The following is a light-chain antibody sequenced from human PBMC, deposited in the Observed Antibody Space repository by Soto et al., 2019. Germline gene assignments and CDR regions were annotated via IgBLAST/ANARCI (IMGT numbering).Light chain of an antibody. CDR1: QSVSSSY. CDR3: QQYSWG. Sequence: EIVLTQSPGTLSLSPGERATLSCRASQSVSSSYLAWYQQKPGQAPRLLIYGASSRATGIPDRFSGSGSGTDFTLTISRLEPEDFAVYYCQQYSWGFGQGTKVDIK. V-gene: IGKV3-20*01. J-gene: IGKJ1*01. CDR2: GAS.